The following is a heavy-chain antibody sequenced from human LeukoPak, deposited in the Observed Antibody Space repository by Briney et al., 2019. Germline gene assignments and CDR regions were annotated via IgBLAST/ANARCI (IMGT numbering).Heavy chain of an antibody. CDR3: ARGAYSGSYYVFDY. J-gene: IGHJ4*02. V-gene: IGHV3-48*03. CDR2: ISSSGSTI. Sequence: GGSLRLSCAASGFTFSSYEMNWVRQAPGKGLEWVSYISSSGSTIYYADSVKGRFTISRDNAKNSLYQQMNSLRAEDTAVYYCARGAYSGSYYVFDYWGQGTLVTVSS. CDR1: GFTFSSYE. D-gene: IGHD1-26*01.